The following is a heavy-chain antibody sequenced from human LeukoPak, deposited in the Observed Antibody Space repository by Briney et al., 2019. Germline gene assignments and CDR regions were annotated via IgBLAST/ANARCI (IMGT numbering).Heavy chain of an antibody. CDR2: IWYDGSNK. CDR3: ASFSWRGDGSPFDY. D-gene: IGHD5-24*01. V-gene: IGHV3-33*01. J-gene: IGHJ4*02. Sequence: PGGSLRLSCAASGFTFSSYGMHWVRQAPGKGLEWVAVIWYDGSNKYYADSVKGRFTISRDNSKNTLYLQMNSLRAEDTAVYYCASFSWRGDGSPFDYWGQGTLVTVSS. CDR1: GFTFSSYG.